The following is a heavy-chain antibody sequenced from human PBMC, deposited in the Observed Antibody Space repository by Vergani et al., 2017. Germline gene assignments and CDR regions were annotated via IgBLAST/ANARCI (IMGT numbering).Heavy chain of an antibody. D-gene: IGHD6-13*01. Sequence: EVQLVESGGGLVQPGGSLRLSCAASGFTLSDHVMDWVRQGPGKGLEWVGRSRNKARSYTTEYSASVKGRFTISRDDSRNSLYLQMNSLRAEDTAVYYCALXSSSTNYYYYYMDVWGKGTTVTVSS. CDR3: ALXSSSTNYYYYYMDV. V-gene: IGHV3-72*01. CDR2: SRNKARSYTT. J-gene: IGHJ6*03. CDR1: GFTLSDHV.